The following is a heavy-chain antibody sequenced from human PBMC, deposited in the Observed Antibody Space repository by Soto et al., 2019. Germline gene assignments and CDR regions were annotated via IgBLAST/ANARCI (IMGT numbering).Heavy chain of an antibody. CDR1: GFTFSSYA. Sequence: QVQLVESGGGVVQPGRSLRLSCAASGFTFSSYAMHWVRQAPGKGLEWVAVISYDGSNKYYADSVKGRFTISRDNSKNPLYLQRDSLSAEDTAVYYGAREYGIGGAAFDIWGQGTMVTVSS. CDR3: AREYGIGGAAFDI. J-gene: IGHJ3*02. D-gene: IGHD2-15*01. V-gene: IGHV3-30-3*01. CDR2: ISYDGSNK.